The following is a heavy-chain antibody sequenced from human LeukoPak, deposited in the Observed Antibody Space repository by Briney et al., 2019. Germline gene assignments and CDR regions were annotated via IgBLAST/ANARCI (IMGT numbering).Heavy chain of an antibody. CDR1: GGTFSSYG. Sequence: SVKVSCKASGGTFSSYGISWVRQAPGEGLEWMGGIIPIFGTGNYAQKFQGRVTITMDESTNTAYMELSSLRSEDTAVYYCARVPRSYYYYYYMDVWGKGTTVTVSS. J-gene: IGHJ6*03. CDR3: ARVPRSYYYYYYMDV. V-gene: IGHV1-69*05. CDR2: IIPIFGTG.